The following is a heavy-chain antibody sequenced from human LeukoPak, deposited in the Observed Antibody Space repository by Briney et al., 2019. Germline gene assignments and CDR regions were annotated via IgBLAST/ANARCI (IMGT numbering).Heavy chain of an antibody. CDR2: IYTSGTT. D-gene: IGHD6-13*01. CDR3: ARFSSIAAAFDY. CDR1: GGSISNYY. J-gene: IGHJ4*02. V-gene: IGHV4-4*07. Sequence: PSETLSLTCTVSGGSISNYYWSWIRQPAGKGLEWIGRIYTSGTTHYNPSLKSRVTMSVDTSKNQFSLNLSSVTAADTAVYYCARFSSIAAAFDYWGLGTLVTGSS.